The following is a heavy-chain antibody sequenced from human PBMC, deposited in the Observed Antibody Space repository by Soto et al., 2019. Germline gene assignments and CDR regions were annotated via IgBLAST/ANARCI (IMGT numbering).Heavy chain of an antibody. CDR1: GFSLSTSGVG. D-gene: IGHD6-13*01. J-gene: IGHJ5*02. V-gene: IGHV2-5*01. Sequence: QITLKESGPTLVKPTQTLTLTCTFSGFSLSTSGVGVGWIRQPPGKALEWLALIYWNDDKRYSPSLKNRLTITKDTSKNQVVLTMTNMDPVDTATYYCAHRRGYSSSWYAGNWFDPWGQGTLVTVSS. CDR3: AHRRGYSSSWYAGNWFDP. CDR2: IYWNDDK.